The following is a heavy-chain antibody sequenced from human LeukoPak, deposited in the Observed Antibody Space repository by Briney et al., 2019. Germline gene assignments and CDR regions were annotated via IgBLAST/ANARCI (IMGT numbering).Heavy chain of an antibody. CDR2: INPNSGDT. CDR3: ARGQGDYHFDY. D-gene: IGHD4-17*01. Sequence: ASVKVSCKASGYTFTGYFIHWVRQAPGQGLEWMGWINPNSGDTNYAQKFQGRVTMPRDTSVSTAYMELSSLTSDDTAAYHCARGQGDYHFDYWGQGTLVTVSS. J-gene: IGHJ4*02. CDR1: GYTFTGYF. V-gene: IGHV1-2*02.